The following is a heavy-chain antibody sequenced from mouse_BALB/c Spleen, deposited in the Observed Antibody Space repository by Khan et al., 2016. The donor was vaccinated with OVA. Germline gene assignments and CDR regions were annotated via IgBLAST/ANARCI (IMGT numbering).Heavy chain of an antibody. Sequence: VQLQESGAELARPGASVKMSCKASGYTFTSNTMHWVKQRPGQGLEWIGYINPRSSYTNYNQKFKDKATLTADKSSSTAYMQLSSLTSEDSAVYYCARRTTGYAMDYWGQGTSVTVSS. D-gene: IGHD2-14*01. V-gene: IGHV1-4*01. CDR2: INPRSSYT. CDR1: GYTFTSNT. J-gene: IGHJ4*01. CDR3: ARRTTGYAMDY.